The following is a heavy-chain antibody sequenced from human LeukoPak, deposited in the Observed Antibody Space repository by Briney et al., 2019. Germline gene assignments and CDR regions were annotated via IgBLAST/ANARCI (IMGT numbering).Heavy chain of an antibody. CDR3: ARDGGSGSYYFDY. D-gene: IGHD1-26*01. Sequence: PGGSLRLSCEASAFTFSSYWMSWVRQAPGKGLEWVSSISSSSSYIYYADSVKGRFTISRDNAKNSLYLQMNSLRAEDTAVYYCARDGGSGSYYFDYWAREPWSPSPQ. V-gene: IGHV3-21*01. CDR2: ISSSSSYI. CDR1: AFTFSSYW. J-gene: IGHJ4*02.